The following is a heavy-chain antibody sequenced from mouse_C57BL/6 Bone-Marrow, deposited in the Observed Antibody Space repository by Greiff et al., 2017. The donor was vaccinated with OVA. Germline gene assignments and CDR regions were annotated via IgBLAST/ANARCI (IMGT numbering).Heavy chain of an antibody. CDR3: ARDYGSSYDYAMDY. Sequence: EVKLVESAGGLVQPGSSMKLSCTASGFTFSDYYMAWVRQVPEKGLEWVANINYDGSSTYYLDSLKSRFIISRDNAKNILYLQMSSLKSEDTATYYCARDYGSSYDYAMDYWGQGTSVTVSS. CDR2: INYDGSST. CDR1: GFTFSDYY. D-gene: IGHD1-1*01. V-gene: IGHV5-16*01. J-gene: IGHJ4*01.